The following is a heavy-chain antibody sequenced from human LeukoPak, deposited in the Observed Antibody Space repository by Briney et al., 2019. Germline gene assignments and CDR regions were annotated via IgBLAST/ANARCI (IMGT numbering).Heavy chain of an antibody. D-gene: IGHD3-22*01. CDR3: ARDLVRDDSSGYYYYYGMDV. CDR2: IYYSGST. V-gene: IGHV4-31*03. J-gene: IGHJ6*02. Sequence: SETLSLTCTVSGGSISNGDHYWSWIRQHPGKGLEWIGHIYYSGSTYYNPSLKSRGIISVETSKNQFSLKLSSVTAEDTAVYYCARDLVRDDSSGYYYYYGMDVWGQGTTVTVSS. CDR1: GGSISNGDHY.